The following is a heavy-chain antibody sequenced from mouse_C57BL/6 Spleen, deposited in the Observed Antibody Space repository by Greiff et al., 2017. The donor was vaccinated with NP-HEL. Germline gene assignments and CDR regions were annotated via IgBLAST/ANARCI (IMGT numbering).Heavy chain of an antibody. Sequence: VQLQQSGSELRSPGSSVKLSCKDFDSEVFPIAYMSWVRQKPAHGFEWIGGILPSIGRTIYGEKFEDKATFDADTLSNTAYLELNSLTTEDYAIYYCARGDRSTMVTRGFAYWGQGTLVTVSA. CDR1: DSEVFPIAY. CDR2: ILPSIGRT. D-gene: IGHD2-2*01. V-gene: IGHV15-2*01. CDR3: ARGDRSTMVTRGFAY. J-gene: IGHJ3*01.